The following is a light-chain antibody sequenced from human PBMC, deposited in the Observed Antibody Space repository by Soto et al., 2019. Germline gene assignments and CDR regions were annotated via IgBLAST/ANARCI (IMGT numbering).Light chain of an antibody. J-gene: IGKJ1*01. CDR3: QQYNSYSPT. CDR1: QSISSW. CDR2: KAF. Sequence: DIQMTQSPSTLSASVGDRVTITCRASQSISSWLAWYQQKPGTAPKLLIYKAFSLESGVPSRFSGSGSGTEFTLTISSLQPDDFATYECQQYNSYSPTFVQGTKVEIK. V-gene: IGKV1-5*03.